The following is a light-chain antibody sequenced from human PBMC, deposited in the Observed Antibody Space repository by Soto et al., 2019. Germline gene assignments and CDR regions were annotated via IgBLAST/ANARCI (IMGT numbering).Light chain of an antibody. CDR2: GAS. CDR3: QQYVISPLT. CDR1: QSVSSSY. Sequence: EIVLTQSPGTLSLSPGERATLSCRASQSVSSSYLAWYQQKPGQAPRLLIYGASSRATGIPDRFSGSGSGTDFTVTISSLEPEVFGVYYCQQYVISPLTSGQGTNLEIK. J-gene: IGKJ2*01. V-gene: IGKV3-20*01.